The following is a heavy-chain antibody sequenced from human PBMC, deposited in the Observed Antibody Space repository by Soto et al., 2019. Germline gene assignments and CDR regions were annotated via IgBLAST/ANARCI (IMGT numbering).Heavy chain of an antibody. CDR2: INQDTSYR. D-gene: IGHD5-18*01. Sequence: PGGSLRLSCVASGFRFSSYWMTWVRQAPGKGLEWVAIINQDTSYRYYVDSVEGRFTISRDNAKSSVYLQMNSLRVDDTALYYCVKEVETVRLVAFALWGQGTQVTVSS. V-gene: IGHV3-7*03. CDR3: VKEVETVRLVAFAL. CDR1: GFRFSSYW. J-gene: IGHJ4*02.